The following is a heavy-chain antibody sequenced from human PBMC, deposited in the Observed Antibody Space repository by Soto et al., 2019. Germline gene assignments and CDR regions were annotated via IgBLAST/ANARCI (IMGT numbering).Heavy chain of an antibody. CDR1: GFTFSSYA. V-gene: IGHV3-30-3*01. CDR3: ARDLEVAVAGA. D-gene: IGHD6-19*01. CDR2: ISYDGSNK. Sequence: QVQLVESGGGVVQPGRSLRLSCAASGFTFSSYAMHWVRQAPGKGLEWVAVISYDGSNKYYADSVKGRFTISRDNSKNTRYLHMNSLRAEDTAVYYCARDLEVAVAGAWGQGTLVTVSS. J-gene: IGHJ5*02.